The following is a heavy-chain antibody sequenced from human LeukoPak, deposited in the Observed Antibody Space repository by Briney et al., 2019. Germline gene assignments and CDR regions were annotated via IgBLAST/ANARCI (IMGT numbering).Heavy chain of an antibody. CDR3: ATHSAVTGTHLNWFDP. CDR1: GYTFTSYA. CDR2: FDPEDGET. Sequence: ASVKVSCKASGYTFTSYAMNWVRQSPGQGLEWMGGFDPEDGETIYAQKFQGRVTMTEDTSTDTAYMELSSLRSEDTAVYYCATHSAVTGTHLNWFDPWGQGTLVTVSS. D-gene: IGHD1/OR15-1a*01. J-gene: IGHJ5*02. V-gene: IGHV1-24*01.